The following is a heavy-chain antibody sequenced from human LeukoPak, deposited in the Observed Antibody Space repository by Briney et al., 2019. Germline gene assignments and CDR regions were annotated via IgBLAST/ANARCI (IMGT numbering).Heavy chain of an antibody. CDR1: GFTFSSYS. Sequence: GGSLRLSCAASGFTFSSYSMNWVRQAPGKGLEWVSSISSSSSYIYYADSVKGRFTISRDNAKNPLYLQMNSLRAEDTAVYYCARGDSSSLRLEWFDPWGQGTLVTVSS. CDR3: ARGDSSSLRLEWFDP. CDR2: ISSSSSYI. J-gene: IGHJ5*02. D-gene: IGHD6-6*01. V-gene: IGHV3-21*01.